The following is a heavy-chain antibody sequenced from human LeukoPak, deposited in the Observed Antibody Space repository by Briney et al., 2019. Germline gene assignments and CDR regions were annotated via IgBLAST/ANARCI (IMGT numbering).Heavy chain of an antibody. Sequence: SETLSLTCTVSGGSISSYYWSWIRQPPGKGLEWIGYIYYSGSTNYNPSLKSRVTISVDTSKNQFSLKLSSVTAADTAVYYCARGLYCSGGSSFYDYWGQGTLVTVSS. V-gene: IGHV4-59*01. CDR1: GGSISSYY. D-gene: IGHD2-15*01. CDR2: IYYSGST. CDR3: ARGLYCSGGSSFYDY. J-gene: IGHJ4*02.